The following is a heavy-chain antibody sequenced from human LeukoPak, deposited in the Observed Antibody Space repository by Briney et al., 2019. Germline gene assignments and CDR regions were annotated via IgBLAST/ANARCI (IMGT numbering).Heavy chain of an antibody. Sequence: ASVKVSCKASGYTFTSYAISWVRQAPGQGLEWMGWISAYNGNTNYAQKLQGRVTMTTDTSTSTAYMELRSLRSDDTAVYYCARDWYYDFWSGYYGDHDHNKFDPWGQGTLVTVSS. V-gene: IGHV1-18*01. CDR2: ISAYNGNT. D-gene: IGHD3-3*01. J-gene: IGHJ5*02. CDR3: ARDWYYDFWSGYYGDHDHNKFDP. CDR1: GYTFTSYA.